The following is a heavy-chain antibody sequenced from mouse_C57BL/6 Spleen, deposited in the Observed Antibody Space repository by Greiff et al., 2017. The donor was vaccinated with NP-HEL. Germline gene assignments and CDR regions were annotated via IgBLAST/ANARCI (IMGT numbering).Heavy chain of an antibody. CDR1: GYSITSGYY. CDR3: ARGGFYYFDY. CDR2: ISYDGSN. Sequence: EESGPGLVKPSQSLSLTCSVTGYSITSGYYWNWIRQFPGNKLEWMGYISYDGSNNYNPSLKNRISITRDTSKNQFFLKWNSVTTEDTATYYCARGGFYYFDYWGQGTTLTVSS. J-gene: IGHJ2*01. V-gene: IGHV3-6*01.